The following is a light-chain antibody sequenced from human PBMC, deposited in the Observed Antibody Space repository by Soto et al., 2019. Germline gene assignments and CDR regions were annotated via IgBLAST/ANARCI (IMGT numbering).Light chain of an antibody. Sequence: DIQLTQSPSLLSASIGYRFTITCLASHDISTFLAWYQQKPGKAPKLLIYEASTLQSGVPSRFSGSGSGTEFTLTISGLLPEDFAAYHCQQLYTLPFTFGQGTRLEIK. V-gene: IGKV1-9*01. CDR2: EAS. J-gene: IGKJ5*01. CDR1: HDISTF. CDR3: QQLYTLPFT.